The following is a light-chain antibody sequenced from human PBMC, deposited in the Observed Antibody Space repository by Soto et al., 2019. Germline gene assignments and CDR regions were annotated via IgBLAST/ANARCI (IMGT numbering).Light chain of an antibody. V-gene: IGLV2-14*01. J-gene: IGLJ1*01. Sequence: QSALTQPRSVSGSPGQSIIISCTGTSSDVGGYKYVSWYQQHPGKAPKLVIYDVSKRPSGVSNRFSGSKSGNTASLTISGLQAEDEADYYCCSYTGSSICVFGSGTKLTVL. CDR3: CSYTGSSICV. CDR2: DVS. CDR1: SSDVGGYKY.